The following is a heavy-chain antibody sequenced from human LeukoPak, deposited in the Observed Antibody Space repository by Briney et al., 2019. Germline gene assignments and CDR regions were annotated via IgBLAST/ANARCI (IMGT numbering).Heavy chain of an antibody. CDR1: GYTFTGYY. CDR2: INPNSGGT. J-gene: IGHJ4*02. CDR3: ARSYYDSSGYYRFDY. Sequence: ASVKVSCKASGYTFTGYYMHWVRQAPGQGLEWMGRINPNSGGTNYAQKFQGRVTMTRDTSISTAYMELSSLRSEDTAVYYCARSYYDSSGYYRFDYWGQGTLVTVSS. V-gene: IGHV1-2*06. D-gene: IGHD3-22*01.